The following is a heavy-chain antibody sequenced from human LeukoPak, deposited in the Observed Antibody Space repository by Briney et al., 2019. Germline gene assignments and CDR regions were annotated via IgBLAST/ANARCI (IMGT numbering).Heavy chain of an antibody. V-gene: IGHV1-69*05. D-gene: IGHD2-15*01. Sequence: ASVKVSCKASGGTFSSYAISWVRQAPGQGPEWMGGIIPIFGTANYAQKFQGRVTITTDESTSTAYMELSSLRSEDTAVYYCAREVVVVVAAMRNGNWFDPWGQGTLVTVSS. CDR3: AREVVVVVAAMRNGNWFDP. CDR1: GGTFSSYA. CDR2: IIPIFGTA. J-gene: IGHJ5*02.